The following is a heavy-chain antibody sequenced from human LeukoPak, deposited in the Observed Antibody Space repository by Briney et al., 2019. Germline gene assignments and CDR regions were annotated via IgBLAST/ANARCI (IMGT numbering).Heavy chain of an antibody. CDR3: ARGGRGTCSSTSCSENWFDP. D-gene: IGHD2-2*01. Sequence: SQTLSLTCTVSGSSISSGDYYWSWIRQHPGKGLEWIGYIYYSGSTYYNPSLKSRVTISVDTSKNQFSLKLSSVTAADTAVYYCARGGRGTCSSTSCSENWFDPWGQGTLVTVSS. CDR2: IYYSGST. CDR1: GSSISSGDYY. V-gene: IGHV4-31*03. J-gene: IGHJ5*02.